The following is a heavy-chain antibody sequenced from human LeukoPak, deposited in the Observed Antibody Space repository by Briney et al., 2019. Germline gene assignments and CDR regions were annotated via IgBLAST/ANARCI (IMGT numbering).Heavy chain of an antibody. CDR1: GYTFTSYD. CDR2: MNPNSGNT. D-gene: IGHD3-10*01. V-gene: IGHV1-8*01. Sequence: GASVKVTCKASGYTFTSYDINWVRQATGQGLEWMGWMNPNSGNTGYAQKFQGRVTMTTNTSISTAYMELSSLRPEDTAVYYCARREYGSGSYHLVYWGQGTLVTVSS. J-gene: IGHJ4*02. CDR3: ARREYGSGSYHLVY.